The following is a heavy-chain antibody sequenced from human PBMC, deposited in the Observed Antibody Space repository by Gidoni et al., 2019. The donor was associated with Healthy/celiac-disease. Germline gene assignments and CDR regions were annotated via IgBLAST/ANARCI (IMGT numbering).Heavy chain of an antibody. Sequence: QVQLVQSGAEVKKPGSSVKVSCKASGGTFSSYAISWVRQAPGQGLEWMGGIIPIFGTANDAQKFQGRVTITADKSTSTAYMELSSLRSEDTAVYYCARGVGSGWPPTYYFDYWGQGTLVTVSS. CDR3: ARGVGSGWPPTYYFDY. CDR1: GGTFSSYA. CDR2: IIPIFGTA. V-gene: IGHV1-69*06. D-gene: IGHD6-19*01. J-gene: IGHJ4*02.